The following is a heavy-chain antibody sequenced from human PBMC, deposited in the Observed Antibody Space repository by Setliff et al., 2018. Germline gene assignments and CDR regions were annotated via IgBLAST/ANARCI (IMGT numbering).Heavy chain of an antibody. J-gene: IGHJ3*02. CDR1: GYSLTSYW. CDR2: IYPGDSDT. D-gene: IGHD3-3*01. V-gene: IGHV5-51*01. Sequence: GESLKISCKGSGYSLTSYWIGWVRQMPGKGLEWMGIIYPGDSDTRYSPSFQGQVTISADKSISTAYLQWSSLKASDTAMYYCARQAIFGSDTFDIWGQGTMVTVSS. CDR3: ARQAIFGSDTFDI.